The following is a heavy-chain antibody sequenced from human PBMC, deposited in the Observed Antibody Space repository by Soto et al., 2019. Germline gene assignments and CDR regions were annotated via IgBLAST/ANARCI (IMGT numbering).Heavy chain of an antibody. CDR2: IRSKANSYAT. CDR1: GFTFSGSA. J-gene: IGHJ3*02. V-gene: IGHV3-73*02. CDR3: TRHWSGNWNYSATERNDI. D-gene: IGHD1-7*01. Sequence: EVQLVESGGGLVQPGGSLKLSCAASGFTFSGSAMHWVRQASGKGLEWVGRIRSKANSYATAYAASVKGRFTISRDDSKNTAYLQMNSLKTEDTAVYYCTRHWSGNWNYSATERNDIWGQGTMVTVSS.